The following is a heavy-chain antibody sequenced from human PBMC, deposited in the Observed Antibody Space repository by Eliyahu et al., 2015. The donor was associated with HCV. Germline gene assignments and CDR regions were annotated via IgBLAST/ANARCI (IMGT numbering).Heavy chain of an antibody. CDR1: GFTFDXYG. Sequence: EVQLVESGGGVVRPGGSLRLSCAASGFTFDXYGMSWVRQAPGKGLEWVSGLNWNGGTTGYVDSVKGRFTISRDNAKNSLYLQMNSLRAEDTALYYCARAVELVAGTGHMDVWGKGTTVTVSS. J-gene: IGHJ6*03. D-gene: IGHD6-19*01. CDR2: LNWNGGTT. CDR3: ARAVELVAGTGHMDV. V-gene: IGHV3-20*04.